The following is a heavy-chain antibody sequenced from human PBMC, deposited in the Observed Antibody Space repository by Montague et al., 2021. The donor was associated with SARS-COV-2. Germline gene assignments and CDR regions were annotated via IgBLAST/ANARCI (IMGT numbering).Heavy chain of an antibody. CDR2: IDWDDDE. Sequence: VKPTQTLTLTCTFSGFSLSTSGMCVSWIRQPPGKALEWLALIDWDDDEYYSTSLKTRLTISKDTSKNQVVLTMTNMDPVDTATYYCARIRDYDILTGSYSGFDYWGQGTLVTVSS. J-gene: IGHJ4*02. CDR1: GFSLSTSGMC. D-gene: IGHD3-9*01. CDR3: ARIRDYDILTGSYSGFDY. V-gene: IGHV2-70*01.